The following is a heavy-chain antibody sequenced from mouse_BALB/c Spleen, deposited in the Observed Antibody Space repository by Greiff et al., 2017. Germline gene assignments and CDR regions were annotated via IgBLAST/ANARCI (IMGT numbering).Heavy chain of an antibody. D-gene: IGHD1-1*01. V-gene: IGHV5-6-5*01. CDR1: GFTFSSYA. Sequence: EVKLVESGGGLVKPGGSLKLSCAASGFTFSSYAMSWVRQTPEKRLEWVASISSGGSTYYPDSVKGRFTISRDNARNILYLQMSSLRSEDTAMYYCAREGTTEFAYWGQGTLVTVSA. J-gene: IGHJ3*01. CDR3: AREGTTEFAY. CDR2: ISSGGST.